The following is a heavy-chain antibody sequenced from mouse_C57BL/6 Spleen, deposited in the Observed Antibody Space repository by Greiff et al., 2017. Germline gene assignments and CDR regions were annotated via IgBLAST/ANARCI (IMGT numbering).Heavy chain of an antibody. CDR1: GYTFTSYW. Sequence: VQLQQSGAELVMPGASVKLSCKASGYTFTSYWMHWVKQRPGQGLEWIGEIDPSDSYTNYNQKFKGKSTLTVDKSSSTAYMQLSSLTSEDSAVYYCARGATVYYFDYWGQGTTLTVSS. V-gene: IGHV1-69*01. J-gene: IGHJ2*01. CDR3: ARGATVYYFDY. D-gene: IGHD1-1*01. CDR2: IDPSDSYT.